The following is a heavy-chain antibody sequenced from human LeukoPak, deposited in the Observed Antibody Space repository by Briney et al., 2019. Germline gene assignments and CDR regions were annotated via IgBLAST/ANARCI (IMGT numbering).Heavy chain of an antibody. CDR2: ISSRSSYT. CDR3: ASSLTPGDGYNSRPFDF. CDR1: GFTFSDYY. V-gene: IGHV3-11*06. J-gene: IGHJ4*02. D-gene: IGHD5-24*01. Sequence: GGSLRLSCAASGFTFSDYYMSWIRQAPGKGLEWVSYISSRSSYTKYADSVKGRFTISRGNAKNSLHLQMNSLRAEDTAVYYCASSLTPGDGYNSRPFDFWGQGHLVTVTA.